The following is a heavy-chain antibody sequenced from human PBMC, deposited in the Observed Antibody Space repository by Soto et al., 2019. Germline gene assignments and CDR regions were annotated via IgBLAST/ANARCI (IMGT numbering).Heavy chain of an antibody. V-gene: IGHV3-30-3*01. CDR2: ISYDGSNK. J-gene: IGHJ4*02. D-gene: IGHD4-17*01. CDR3: ARDRRSADYGDYVFDY. Sequence: PGGSLRLSCAASGFTFSSYAMHWVRQAPGKGLEWVAVISYDGSNKYYADSVKGRFTISRDNSKNTLYLQMNSLRAEDTAVYYCARDRRSADYGDYVFDYWGQGTLVTVSS. CDR1: GFTFSSYA.